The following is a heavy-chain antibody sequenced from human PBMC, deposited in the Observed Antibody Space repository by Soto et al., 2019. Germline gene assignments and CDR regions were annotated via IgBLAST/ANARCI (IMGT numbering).Heavy chain of an antibody. J-gene: IGHJ6*02. D-gene: IGHD3-9*01. CDR3: ARDKGLRYFGMDV. CDR2: IKQDGSEK. CDR1: GFTFSSYW. V-gene: IGHV3-7*01. Sequence: GGSLRLSCAASGFTFSSYWMSWVRQAPGKGLEWVANIKQDGSEKYYVDSVKGRFTISRYNAKNSLYLQMNSLRAEDPAVYYCARDKGLRYFGMDVWGQGTTVTVSS.